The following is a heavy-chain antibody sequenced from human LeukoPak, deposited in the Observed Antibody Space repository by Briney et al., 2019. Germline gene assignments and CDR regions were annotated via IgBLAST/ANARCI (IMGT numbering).Heavy chain of an antibody. V-gene: IGHV3-23*01. D-gene: IGHD6-19*01. Sequence: GGSLRLSCAASGLTFSNYAMSWVRQAPGKGLEWVSAISGSGISAYYADSVKGRFSISRDNSKNTVYLQMSSLRAEDTAVYYCAKYRSGWASFDYWGQETLVTVSS. CDR2: ISGSGISA. CDR1: GLTFSNYA. J-gene: IGHJ4*02. CDR3: AKYRSGWASFDY.